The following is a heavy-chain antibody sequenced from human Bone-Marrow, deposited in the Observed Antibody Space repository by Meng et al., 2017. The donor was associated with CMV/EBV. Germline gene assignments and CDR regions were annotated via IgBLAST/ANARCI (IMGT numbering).Heavy chain of an antibody. Sequence: GASLKISCAASGFTLSGYAMHWVRQAPGKGLEWVAVISYDGSNNYYADSVKGRSTISRDNSKNVLFLQMKSLRAEDTAVYYCAKPPHHYVRSGQKYFDHWGRGTLVTVSS. V-gene: IGHV3-30-3*02. J-gene: IGHJ4*02. D-gene: IGHD3-22*01. CDR1: GFTLSGYA. CDR3: AKPPHHYVRSGQKYFDH. CDR2: ISYDGSNN.